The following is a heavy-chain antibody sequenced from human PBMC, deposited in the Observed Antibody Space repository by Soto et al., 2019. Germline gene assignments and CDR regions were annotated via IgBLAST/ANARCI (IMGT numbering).Heavy chain of an antibody. Sequence: QVQLVQSGAEVKKPGSSVKVSCKASGGTVSSYTISWVRQAPGQGLEWMGMIIPSLGIANYAHKFQGRVTITADDSTSTAYMERSSLRSEDTAVYYWAIEWGSQGPYGSGSYSVYWGQGTLVTVSS. CDR1: GGTVSSYT. CDR2: IIPSLGIA. J-gene: IGHJ4*02. D-gene: IGHD3-10*01. V-gene: IGHV1-69*08. CDR3: AIEWGSQGPYGSGSYSVY.